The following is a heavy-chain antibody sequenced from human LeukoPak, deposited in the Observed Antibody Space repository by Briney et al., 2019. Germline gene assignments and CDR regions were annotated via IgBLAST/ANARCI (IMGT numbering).Heavy chain of an antibody. D-gene: IGHD6-13*01. V-gene: IGHV1-69*06. Sequence: SVKVSCKASGYTFTSYYMHWVRQAPGQGLEWMGGIIPIFGTANYAQKFQGRVTITADKSTSTAYMELSSLRSEDTAVYYCARDLGSSWSGYFDYWGQGTLVTVSS. CDR1: GYTFTSYY. J-gene: IGHJ4*02. CDR2: IIPIFGTA. CDR3: ARDLGSSWSGYFDY.